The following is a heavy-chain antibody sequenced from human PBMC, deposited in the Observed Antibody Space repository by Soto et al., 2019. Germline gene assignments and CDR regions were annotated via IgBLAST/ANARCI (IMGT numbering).Heavy chain of an antibody. V-gene: IGHV3-48*02. Sequence: GSLRLSCAASGFTFSIYSMNWVRQAPGKGLEWVSYISSSSSTMYYADSVKGRFTISRDNAKNSLYLQMNSLRDEDTAVYYCARADYYDSSGYYWGQGTLVTVSS. D-gene: IGHD3-22*01. CDR2: ISSSSSTM. CDR3: ARADYYDSSGYY. CDR1: GFTFSIYS. J-gene: IGHJ4*02.